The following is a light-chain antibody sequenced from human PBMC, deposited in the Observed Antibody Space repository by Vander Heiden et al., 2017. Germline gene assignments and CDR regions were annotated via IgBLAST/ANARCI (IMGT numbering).Light chain of an antibody. V-gene: IGLV10-54*01. J-gene: IGLJ3*02. Sequence: QAGLTQPPSVSQGLRQTATLTCTGNSNNVGNQGAAWLQQQQGHPPKHLSYRNNSRPSGVSERLSASRSGNTASLTITGLQHEDEADDYCSAWDSSLSAVVFGGGTKLTVL. CDR1: SNNVGNQG. CDR2: RNN. CDR3: SAWDSSLSAVV.